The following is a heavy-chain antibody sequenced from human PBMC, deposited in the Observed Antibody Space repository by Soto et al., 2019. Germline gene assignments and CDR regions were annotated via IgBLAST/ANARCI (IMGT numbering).Heavy chain of an antibody. CDR3: AGPFSGGDFDLDG. D-gene: IGHD2-21*02. CDR1: GYNTHSYG. CDR2: ISAYNGDI. Sequence: QVQLVQSAGEVRKPGASVRVSCRAFGYNTHSYGITWVRRAPGQGLEWMGWISAYNGDIKLEQRFQGRVTMTKDTSTNPAYMDLRSLGSDDTAVYYCAGPFSGGDFDLDGWGQGTTVTVSS. V-gene: IGHV1-18*01. J-gene: IGHJ6*02.